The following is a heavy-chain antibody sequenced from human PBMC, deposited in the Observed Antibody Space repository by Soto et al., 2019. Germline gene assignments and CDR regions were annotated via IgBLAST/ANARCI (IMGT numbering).Heavy chain of an antibody. V-gene: IGHV4-4*02. J-gene: IGHJ4*02. D-gene: IGHD6-6*01. CDR3: ASPIVARTY. CDR1: GGSVTSNNW. CDR2: IFHSGST. Sequence: SETLSLTCAVSGGSVTSNNWWSWVRQPSGKGLEWIGEIFHSGSTNYNSSLESRVTISVDKSNNQVSLSLSSVTAADTAVYYCASPIVARTYWAQGTVVTVYS.